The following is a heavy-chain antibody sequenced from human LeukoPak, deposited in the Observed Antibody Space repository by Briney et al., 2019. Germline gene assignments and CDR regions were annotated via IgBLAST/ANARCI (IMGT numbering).Heavy chain of an antibody. D-gene: IGHD3-10*01. Sequence: GGSLRLSCAASGLTFSSYVMHWVRQAPGKGLEWVAFIRYDGSNKYYADSVKGRFTISRDNSKSTLYLQMNSLRAEDTAVYYCAKDHGGYYYGSGRQPMDVWGKGTTVTISS. J-gene: IGHJ6*03. CDR1: GLTFSSYV. CDR2: IRYDGSNK. V-gene: IGHV3-30*02. CDR3: AKDHGGYYYGSGRQPMDV.